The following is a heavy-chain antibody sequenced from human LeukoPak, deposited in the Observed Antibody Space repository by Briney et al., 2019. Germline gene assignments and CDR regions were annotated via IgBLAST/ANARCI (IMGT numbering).Heavy chain of an antibody. CDR2: ISTSGGSS. CDR3: AIMHPYYDGSGYWVQ. CDR1: GFTFSSYA. V-gene: IGHV3-23*01. J-gene: IGHJ4*02. Sequence: GGSLRLSCAASGFTFSSYAMSWVRQAQGKGLEWVSGISTSGGSSSYADSVKGRFTISRDNPRNTLYMQMNSLRAEDTALYYCAIMHPYYDGSGYWVQWGQGTLVTVSS. D-gene: IGHD3-22*01.